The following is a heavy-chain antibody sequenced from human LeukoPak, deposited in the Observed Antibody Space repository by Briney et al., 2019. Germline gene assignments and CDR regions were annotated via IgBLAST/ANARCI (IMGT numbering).Heavy chain of an antibody. Sequence: GGSLRLSCAASGFTFDDYAMHWVRQAPGEGLEWVSGISWNSGTIGYADSVKGRFTISRDNSKNTLYLQMNSLRAEDTAVYYCAREDDSYGHPFDYWGQGTLVTVSS. D-gene: IGHD5-18*01. CDR2: ISWNSGTI. CDR1: GFTFDDYA. V-gene: IGHV3-9*01. J-gene: IGHJ4*02. CDR3: AREDDSYGHPFDY.